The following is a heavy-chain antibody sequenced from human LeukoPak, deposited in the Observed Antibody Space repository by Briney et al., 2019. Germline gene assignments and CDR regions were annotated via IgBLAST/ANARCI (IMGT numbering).Heavy chain of an antibody. CDR1: GYTFTDYF. J-gene: IGHJ4*02. V-gene: IGHV1-2*02. CDR2: INPNSGGT. CDR3: AGDTGVIYDY. Sequence: ASVKVSCKASGYTFTDYFIHWVRQAPGQGLEWMGWINPNSGGTNYAQKYQGRVTMTRDTSISTAYMELRRLRSDDTAVYYCAGDTGVIYDYWGQGTLVTVSS. D-gene: IGHD2-8*02.